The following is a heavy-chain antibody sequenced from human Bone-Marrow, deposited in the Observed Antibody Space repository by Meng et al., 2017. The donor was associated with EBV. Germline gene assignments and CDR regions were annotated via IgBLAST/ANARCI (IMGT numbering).Heavy chain of an antibody. D-gene: IGHD3-10*01. CDR3: ASESGRGFTPDY. J-gene: IGHJ4*02. V-gene: IGHV1-69*01. CDR1: GGTFRSDA. Sequence: QGQLVQAGAEVKKPGSAVKASCKTSGGTFRSDAVSWVRQAPGQGLEWMGGLIPMSDAPHYAQKFQDRVRITADESTSTHYMDLRGLRSEDTAVYYCASESGRGFTPDYWGQGTLVTVSS. CDR2: LIPMSDAP.